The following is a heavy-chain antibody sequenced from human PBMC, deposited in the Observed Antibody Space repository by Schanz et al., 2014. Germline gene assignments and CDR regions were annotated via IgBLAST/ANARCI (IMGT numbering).Heavy chain of an antibody. D-gene: IGHD2-21*02. Sequence: DVHLLESGGGLVQPGGSLRLSCAASEFTFSTDAMSWVRQAPGKGLEWVSAMNESHSTIYYADSVRGRFTISRDNAENTLFLQMNSLRAEDTAVYFCAKDLGVDCGDGCFNWYFDLWGRGTLVTVSS. CDR2: MNESHSTI. V-gene: IGHV3-23*01. J-gene: IGHJ2*01. CDR1: EFTFSTDA. CDR3: AKDLGVDCGDGCFNWYFDL.